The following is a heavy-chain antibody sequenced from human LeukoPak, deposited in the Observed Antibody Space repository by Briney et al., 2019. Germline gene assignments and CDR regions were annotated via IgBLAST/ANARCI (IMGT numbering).Heavy chain of an antibody. V-gene: IGHV3-30-3*01. Sequence: PGGSLRLSCAASGFTFSSYAMHWVRQAPGEGLEWVAVISYDGSNKYYADSVKGRFTISRDNSKNTLYLQMNSLRAEDTAVYYCARPVGNNWNYVEAYGMDVWGQGTTVIVSS. D-gene: IGHD1-7*01. CDR1: GFTFSSYA. J-gene: IGHJ6*02. CDR2: ISYDGSNK. CDR3: ARPVGNNWNYVEAYGMDV.